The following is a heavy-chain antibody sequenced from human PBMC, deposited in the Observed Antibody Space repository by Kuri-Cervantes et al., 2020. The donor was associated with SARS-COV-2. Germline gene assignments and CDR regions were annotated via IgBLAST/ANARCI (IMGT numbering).Heavy chain of an antibody. D-gene: IGHD6-19*01. Sequence: GESLKISCAASGFTFSSYGMHWVRQAPGKGLEWVAFIRYDGSNKYYADSVKGRFTISRDNSKNTLYLQMNSLRAEDTAVYYCAKGHNSGWHKPPIDYWGQGALVTVSS. CDR1: GFTFSSYG. CDR3: AKGHNSGWHKPPIDY. J-gene: IGHJ4*02. V-gene: IGHV3-30*02. CDR2: IRYDGSNK.